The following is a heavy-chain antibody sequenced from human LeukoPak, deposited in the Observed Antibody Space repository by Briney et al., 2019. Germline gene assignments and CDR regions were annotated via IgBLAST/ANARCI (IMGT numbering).Heavy chain of an antibody. J-gene: IGHJ4*02. CDR3: ARPNLGYSYGHYYFDY. D-gene: IGHD5-18*01. V-gene: IGHV3-33*08. Sequence: GGSLRLSCAASGFTFSSYAMSWVRQAPGKGLEWVAVIWYDGSNKYYADSVKGRFTISRDNSKNTLYLQMNSLRAEDTAVYYCARPNLGYSYGHYYFDYWGQGTLVTVSS. CDR1: GFTFSSYA. CDR2: IWYDGSNK.